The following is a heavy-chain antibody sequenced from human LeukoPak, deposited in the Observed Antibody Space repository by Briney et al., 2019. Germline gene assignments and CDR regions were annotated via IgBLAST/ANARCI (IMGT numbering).Heavy chain of an antibody. J-gene: IGHJ4*02. CDR1: GFTFSSYE. V-gene: IGHV3-48*03. D-gene: IGHD3-22*01. CDR3: ARFRSPGGYFDY. Sequence: PGGSLRLSCVASGFTFSSYEMNWVRQAPGKGLEWVSYISSSGRTIYYGDSVKGRFTISRDNAKNSLYLQMNSLRAEDTAVYYCARFRSPGGYFDYWGQGTLVTVSS. CDR2: ISSSGRTI.